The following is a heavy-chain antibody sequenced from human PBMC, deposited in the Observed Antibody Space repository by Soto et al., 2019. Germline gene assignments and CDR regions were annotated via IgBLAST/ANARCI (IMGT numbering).Heavy chain of an antibody. J-gene: IGHJ3*02. CDR3: AKSHRQQWLTKKIDACDI. CDR2: ISYDGSNK. D-gene: IGHD6-19*01. CDR1: GFTFSSYG. V-gene: IGHV3-30*18. Sequence: QVQLVESGGGVVQPGRSLRLSCAASGFTFSSYGMHWVRQAPGKGLEWVAVISYDGSNKYYADSVKGRFTISRDNSKNTLYLQMSSLRAEDTAVYYCAKSHRQQWLTKKIDACDIGGQGTIFTVSS.